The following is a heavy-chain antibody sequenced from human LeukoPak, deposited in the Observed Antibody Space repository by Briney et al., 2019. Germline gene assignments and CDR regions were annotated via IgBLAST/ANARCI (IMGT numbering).Heavy chain of an antibody. J-gene: IGHJ4*02. CDR1: GFTFSSSW. CDR3: VKNRGWLQFDS. Sequence: PGGSLGLSCAASGFTFSSSWMTWVRQAPGKGLEWVGDIREDGSSEHYVESVKGRFTMSRDNAKNSLYLQMSSLRAEDTGIYYCVKNRGWLQFDSWGQGTLVTVSS. CDR2: IREDGSSE. D-gene: IGHD5-24*01. V-gene: IGHV3-7*02.